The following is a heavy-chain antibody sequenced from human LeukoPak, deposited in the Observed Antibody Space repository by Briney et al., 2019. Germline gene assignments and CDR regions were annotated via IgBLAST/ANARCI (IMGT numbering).Heavy chain of an antibody. CDR1: GFTFSSYS. V-gene: IGHV3-21*01. Sequence: GGSLRLSCAASGFTFSSYSMNWVRQAPGKGLEWVSSISSSSSYISYADSVKGRFTISRDNAKNSLYLQMNSQRAQDTAVYYCARDQYFYDILLDYYYYMDVWGKGTTVTVSS. D-gene: IGHD3-9*01. CDR3: ARDQYFYDILLDYYYYMDV. J-gene: IGHJ6*03. CDR2: ISSSSSYI.